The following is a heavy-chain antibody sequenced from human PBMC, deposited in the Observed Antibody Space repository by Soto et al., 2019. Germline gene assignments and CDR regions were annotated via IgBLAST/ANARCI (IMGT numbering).Heavy chain of an antibody. Sequence: QVQLVESGGGVVQPGRSLRLSCAASGLTFSSYGMHWVRQAPGKGLEWVAVIWYDGSNKYYADSVKGRFTISRDNSKNTLYLQMNSLRAEDTAVYYCARTLAVAGSDYWGQGTLVTVSS. J-gene: IGHJ4*02. V-gene: IGHV3-33*01. CDR3: ARTLAVAGSDY. D-gene: IGHD6-19*01. CDR1: GLTFSSYG. CDR2: IWYDGSNK.